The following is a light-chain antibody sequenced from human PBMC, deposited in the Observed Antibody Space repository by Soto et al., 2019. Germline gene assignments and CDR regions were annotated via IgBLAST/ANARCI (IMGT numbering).Light chain of an antibody. V-gene: IGKV1-5*02. CDR1: QSVSTR. J-gene: IGKJ1*01. CDR3: QQYSVYWT. Sequence: DIQMTQSHCSLSGSVGDRVTIICRASQSVSTRLAWYQQKPGKAPKVLIYDASSWAGGVPSRFTGSGSGTEFTLTINSLQPDDFATYYCQQYSVYWTFGQGTKV. CDR2: DAS.